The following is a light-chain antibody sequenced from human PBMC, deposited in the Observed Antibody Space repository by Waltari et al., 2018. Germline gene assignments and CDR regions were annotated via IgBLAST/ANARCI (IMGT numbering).Light chain of an antibody. V-gene: IGLV4-69*01. CDR1: RGHSSHV. CDR2: VNSDGSH. Sequence: LVLTQSPSAPAPLGASVKPTCTLRRGHSSHVIAWLQQQPEKGPRYWMKVNSDGSHRKGDGIPDRFSGSSSGAGRYLTISSLQSEDEADYYCQTGGHGTWVFGGGTKLTVL. J-gene: IGLJ3*02. CDR3: QTGGHGTWV.